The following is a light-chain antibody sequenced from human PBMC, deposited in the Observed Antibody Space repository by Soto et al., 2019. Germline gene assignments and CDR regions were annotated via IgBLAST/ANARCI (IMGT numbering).Light chain of an antibody. V-gene: IGKV3-15*01. CDR1: QSVSTN. J-gene: IGKJ5*01. CDR3: QQFHNWPPIT. CDR2: GAS. Sequence: EIVMTQSPATLSVSPVERATLSCRASQSVSTNLAWYQQKPGQAPRLLIYGASTRATGIPARFSGSGSGTEFTLTISSLQSEDFAVYYCQQFHNWPPITFGQGTRLEIK.